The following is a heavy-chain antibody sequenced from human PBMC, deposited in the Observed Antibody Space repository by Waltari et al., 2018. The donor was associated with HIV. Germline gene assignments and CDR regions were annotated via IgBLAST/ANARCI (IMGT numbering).Heavy chain of an antibody. CDR2: INHSGST. CDR3: ARGGDYYGSGSYYKLDY. V-gene: IGHV4-34*01. Sequence: QVQLQQWGAGLLKPSETLSLTCAVYGGSFSGYYWSWIRQPPRKGLEWIGEINHSGSTNYNPSLQSRVTISVDTSKNQFSLKLSSVTAADTAVYYCARGGDYYGSGSYYKLDYWGQGTLVTVSS. J-gene: IGHJ4*02. CDR1: GGSFSGYY. D-gene: IGHD3-10*01.